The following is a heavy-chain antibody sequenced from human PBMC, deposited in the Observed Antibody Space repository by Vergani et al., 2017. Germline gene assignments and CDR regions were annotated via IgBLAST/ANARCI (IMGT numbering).Heavy chain of an antibody. D-gene: IGHD1-26*01. Sequence: QVQLVQSGAEVKKPGASVKVSCKASGYTFTGYYMHWVRQAPGQGLEWMGWINPSGGSTSYAQKFQGRVTMTRDTSTSTVYMELSSLRSEDTAVYYCARGPAQVGATPVTIFYFDYWGQGTLVTVSS. J-gene: IGHJ4*02. CDR1: GYTFTGYY. CDR3: ARGPAQVGATPVTIFYFDY. V-gene: IGHV1-46*03. CDR2: INPSGGST.